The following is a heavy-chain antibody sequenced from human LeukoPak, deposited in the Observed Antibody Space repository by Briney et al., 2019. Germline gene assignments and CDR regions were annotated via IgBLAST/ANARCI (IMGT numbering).Heavy chain of an antibody. CDR1: GFIFSNYA. CDR2: IAGSATGT. J-gene: IGHJ4*02. D-gene: IGHD3-10*01. CDR3: AKGLYHYFGSGSYTLDY. V-gene: IGHV3-23*01. Sequence: GGSLRLSCVASGFIFSNYAMSWVRQAPGKGLEWVSAIAGSATGTDYADSVKGRFTIYRDNSKNTLYLQMSSLRAEDTAEYYCAKGLYHYFGSGSYTLDYWGQGTLVTVSS.